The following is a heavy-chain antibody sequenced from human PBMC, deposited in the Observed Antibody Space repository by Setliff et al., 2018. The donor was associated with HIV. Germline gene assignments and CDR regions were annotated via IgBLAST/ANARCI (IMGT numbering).Heavy chain of an antibody. Sequence: KPSETLSLTCTVSGGSTDSGSYYWAWIRQPPGKGLEWIGSMYYTGSTYYNRSLKSRVTISIDTSKNQFSLKLNSVTAADTAMYYCARDGGSSGWYFVLGYSDYWGPGTLVTVSS. D-gene: IGHD6-19*01. CDR1: GGSTDSGSYY. J-gene: IGHJ4*02. CDR3: ARDGGSSGWYFVLGYSDY. CDR2: MYYTGST. V-gene: IGHV4-39*02.